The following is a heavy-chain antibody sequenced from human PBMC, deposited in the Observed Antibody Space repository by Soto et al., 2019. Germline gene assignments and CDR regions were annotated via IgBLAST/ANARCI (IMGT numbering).Heavy chain of an antibody. CDR1: GYTFTSYY. CDR3: ARGELGYYYDSSGYYLAY. D-gene: IGHD3-22*01. Sequence: ASVKVSCKASGYTFTSYYMHWVRQAPGQGLEWMGIINPSGGSASYAQKFQGRVTMTRDTSTSTVYMELSSLRSEDTAVYYCARGELGYYYDSSGYYLAYWGQGTLVTVSS. J-gene: IGHJ4*02. CDR2: INPSGGSA. V-gene: IGHV1-46*01.